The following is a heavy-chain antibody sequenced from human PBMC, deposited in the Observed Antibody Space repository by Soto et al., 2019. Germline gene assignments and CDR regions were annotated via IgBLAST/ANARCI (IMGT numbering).Heavy chain of an antibody. V-gene: IGHV1-46*01. Sequence: ASVNVSCKASGYTFTSYYMHWVRQAPGQGLEWMGIINPSGGSTSYAQKFQGRVTMTRDTSTSTVYMELSSLRSEDTAVYYCARQVGATTLFDYWGQGTLVTVSS. D-gene: IGHD1-26*01. CDR1: GYTFTSYY. J-gene: IGHJ4*02. CDR3: ARQVGATTLFDY. CDR2: INPSGGST.